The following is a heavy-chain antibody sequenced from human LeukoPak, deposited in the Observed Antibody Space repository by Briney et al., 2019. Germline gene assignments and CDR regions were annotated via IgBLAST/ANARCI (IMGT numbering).Heavy chain of an antibody. V-gene: IGHV4-61*08. Sequence: PSETLSLTCTVSGDSIRSGGYYWSWIRQHPGKGLEWIGYIYSSGSANYNPSLKSRVTISVDTSKNQFSLKLSSVTAADTAVYYCASDYGGWYFDLWGRGTLVTVSS. J-gene: IGHJ2*01. D-gene: IGHD4-23*01. CDR1: GDSIRSGGYY. CDR2: IYSSGSA. CDR3: ASDYGGWYFDL.